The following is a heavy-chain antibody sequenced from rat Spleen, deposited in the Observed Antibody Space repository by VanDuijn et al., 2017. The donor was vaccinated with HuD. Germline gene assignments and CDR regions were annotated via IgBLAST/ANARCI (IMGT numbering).Heavy chain of an antibody. V-gene: IGHV5-31*01. CDR2: ISNTGGTT. J-gene: IGHJ2*01. D-gene: IGHD4-1*01. CDR3: TTGLH. CDR1: GFTFNNYW. Sequence: EVQLVESGGGLVQPGRSLKLSCVASGFTFNNYWMTWIRQAPGKGLEWVASISNTGGTTNYPDSVKGRISISRDNAKSTLYVQLNSLRSEDTATYFCTTGLHWGQGVMVTVSS.